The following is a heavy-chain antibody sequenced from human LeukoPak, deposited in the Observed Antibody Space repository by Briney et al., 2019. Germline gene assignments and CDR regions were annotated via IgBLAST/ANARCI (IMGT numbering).Heavy chain of an antibody. V-gene: IGHV1-69*04. J-gene: IGHJ4*02. D-gene: IGHD3-10*01. CDR2: IIPILGIA. Sequence: SVKVSCKASGGTFSSYAISWVRQAPGQGLEWMGRIIPILGIANYAQKFQGRVTITADKSTSTAYMELSSLRSEDTAVYYCATKGPKAYYYPDLAYFDYWGQGTLVTVSS. CDR1: GGTFSSYA. CDR3: ATKGPKAYYYPDLAYFDY.